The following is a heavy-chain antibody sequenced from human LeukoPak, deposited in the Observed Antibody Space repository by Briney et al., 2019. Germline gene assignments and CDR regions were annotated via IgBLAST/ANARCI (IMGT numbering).Heavy chain of an antibody. CDR3: ATDGISEETATDY. Sequence: GGSLRLSCAASGFTFNNAWMNWVRQAPGKGLEWVGRIKSKSDGGTTDYAAPVKGRFIITRDDSKNTLYLQMNSLKTEDTAVYFCATDGISEETATDYWGQGTLVTVSS. CDR1: GFTFNNAW. CDR2: IKSKSDGGTT. V-gene: IGHV3-15*01. J-gene: IGHJ4*02. D-gene: IGHD5-18*01.